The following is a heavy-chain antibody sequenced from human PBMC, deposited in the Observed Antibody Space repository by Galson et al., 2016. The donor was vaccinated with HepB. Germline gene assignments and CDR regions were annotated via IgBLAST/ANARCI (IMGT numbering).Heavy chain of an antibody. J-gene: IGHJ6*01. D-gene: IGHD6-13*01. V-gene: IGHV3-23*01. CDR3: AKVLPYSAGHGMDV. Sequence: SLRLSCAASGFTFSNYALSWVRQAPGKGLEWVSAISDSGAGTYYADSVKGRFTISRDNSKNTLYLQMNSLRAEDTAVYYCAKVLPYSAGHGMDVRGQGTTVTVSS. CDR2: ISDSGAGT. CDR1: GFTFSNYA.